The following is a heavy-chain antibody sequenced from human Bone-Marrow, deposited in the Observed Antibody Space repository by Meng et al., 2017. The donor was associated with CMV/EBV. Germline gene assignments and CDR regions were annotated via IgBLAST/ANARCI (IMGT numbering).Heavy chain of an antibody. J-gene: IGHJ6*02. Sequence: GESLKISCEASGFAFGASGMNWVRQTPGKGLEWVSSISSRGDYIYYADSVKGRFAISRDNSKNTLYLQMNSLRAEDTAVYYCARDKIYSSSWYVYYYGMDVWGQGTTVTVSS. D-gene: IGHD6-13*01. CDR3: ARDKIYSSSWYVYYYGMDV. CDR1: GFAFGASG. V-gene: IGHV3-21*01. CDR2: ISSRGDYI.